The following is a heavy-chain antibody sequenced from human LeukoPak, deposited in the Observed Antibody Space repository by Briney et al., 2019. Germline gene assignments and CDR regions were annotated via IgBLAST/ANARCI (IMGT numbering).Heavy chain of an antibody. V-gene: IGHV3-48*01. Sequence: GGSLRPSCAASGFTFSSYSINWVRQAPGKGLEWVSYISSSRSTIYYADSVKGRFTISRDNAKNSLYLQMNSLRAEDTAVYYCARGDSSSSLYFDYWGQGTLVTVSS. CDR1: GFTFSSYS. D-gene: IGHD6-6*01. J-gene: IGHJ4*02. CDR3: ARGDSSSSLYFDY. CDR2: ISSSRSTI.